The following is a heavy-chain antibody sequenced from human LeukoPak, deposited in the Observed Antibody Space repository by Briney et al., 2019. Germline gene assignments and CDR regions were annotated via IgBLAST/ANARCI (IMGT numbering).Heavy chain of an antibody. CDR3: ARAYYYDSRIDP. CDR2: MYYSGST. J-gene: IGHJ5*02. Sequence: PSETLSLTCPVAGRFVSRGEYYWGWIRQPPGKGLEWIAYMYYSGSTYYHPSLKSRVTMSADTSKTQLSLKLSSVTAADTAVYYCARAYYYDSRIDPWGQGILVTVSS. CDR1: GRFVSRGEYY. V-gene: IGHV4-30-4*01. D-gene: IGHD3-22*01.